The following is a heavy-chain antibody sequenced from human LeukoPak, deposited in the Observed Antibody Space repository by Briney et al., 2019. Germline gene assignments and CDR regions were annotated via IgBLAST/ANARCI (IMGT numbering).Heavy chain of an antibody. J-gene: IGHJ6*02. V-gene: IGHV4-34*01. CDR3: ARGRLKKGYGPFAYFDYYAMDG. CDR2: INHSGST. Sequence: SETLSLTCAVYGGSFRGYYWSWIRQPPGKGREWIGEINHSGSTNYNPPLKSRVSISVDTSKNQFALKLSSVTAADTAVFYCARGRLKKGYGPFAYFDYYAMDGWGQGTTVTVSS. CDR1: GGSFRGYY. D-gene: IGHD5-18*01.